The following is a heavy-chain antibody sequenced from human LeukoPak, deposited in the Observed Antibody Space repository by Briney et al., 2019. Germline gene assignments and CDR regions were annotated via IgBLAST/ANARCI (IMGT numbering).Heavy chain of an antibody. CDR3: TRGSSGRRDI. V-gene: IGHV1-8*01. Sequence: GASVKVSCKASRYTFTSCDINWVRQATGQGLEWMGWMNPNSGNTGYGQSFQGRITMTRDISIGTAYMELSNLTSEDTAIYYCTRGSSGRRDIWGQGTLVTVSA. J-gene: IGHJ4*02. CDR1: RYTFTSCD. D-gene: IGHD6-19*01. CDR2: MNPNSGNT.